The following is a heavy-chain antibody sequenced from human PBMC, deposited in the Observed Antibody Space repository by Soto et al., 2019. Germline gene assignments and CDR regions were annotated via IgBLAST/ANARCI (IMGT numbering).Heavy chain of an antibody. CDR3: ARGGTHDYGDRFYYYYMDV. CDR1: GFTFSSYD. J-gene: IGHJ6*03. V-gene: IGHV3-13*01. CDR2: IGTAGDT. Sequence: EVQLVESGGGLVQPGGPLRLSCAASGFTFSSYDMHWVRQATGKGLEWVSAIGTAGDTYYPGSVKGRFTISRENAKNSLYLQMNSLRAGDTAVYYCARGGTHDYGDRFYYYYMDVWGKGTTVTVSS. D-gene: IGHD4-17*01.